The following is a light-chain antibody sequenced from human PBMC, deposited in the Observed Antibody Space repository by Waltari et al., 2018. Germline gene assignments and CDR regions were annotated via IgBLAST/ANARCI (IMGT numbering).Light chain of an antibody. CDR1: QGVLRN. V-gene: IGKV3-15*01. J-gene: IGKJ2*01. CDR2: GAS. Sequence: DTVLTQSPPTLSVSPGDGATLSCRASQGVLRNLAWYQQGPAQAPRLLIFGASTRAPGVAARFIGSGSGTEFTLTITGLQSEDSAIYFCQQYDEWPPRYTFGQGTTLEIK. CDR3: QQYDEWPPRYT.